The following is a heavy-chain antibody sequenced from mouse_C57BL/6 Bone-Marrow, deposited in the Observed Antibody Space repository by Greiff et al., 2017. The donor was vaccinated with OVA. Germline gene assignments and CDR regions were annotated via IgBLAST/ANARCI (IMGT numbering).Heavy chain of an antibody. CDR3: AGTIDYDQYYFDY. CDR1: GYTFTSYW. J-gene: IGHJ2*01. CDR2: IHPNSGST. D-gene: IGHD2-4*01. V-gene: IGHV1-64*01. Sequence: QVQLQQPGAELVKPGASVKLSCKASGYTFTSYWMHWVKQRPGQGLEWIGMIHPNSGSTNYNEKFKSKATLTVDKSSSTAYMQLSSLTSEDSAVYDCAGTIDYDQYYFDYWGQGTTLTVSS.